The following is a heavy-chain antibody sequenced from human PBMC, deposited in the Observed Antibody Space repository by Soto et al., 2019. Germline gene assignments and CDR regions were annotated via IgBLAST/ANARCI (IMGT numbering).Heavy chain of an antibody. J-gene: IGHJ5*02. CDR2: INPSGGST. V-gene: IGHV1-46*01. CDR3: AGDVAARRIVRVNWFDP. Sequence: ASVKVSCKASGYTFTSYYIHWVRQAPGQGLEWMGIINPSGGSTSYAQKFQGRVTMTRDTSTSTVYMELSSLRSEDTAVYYCAGDVAARRIVRVNWFDPWGQGTLVTVSS. CDR1: GYTFTSYY. D-gene: IGHD6-6*01.